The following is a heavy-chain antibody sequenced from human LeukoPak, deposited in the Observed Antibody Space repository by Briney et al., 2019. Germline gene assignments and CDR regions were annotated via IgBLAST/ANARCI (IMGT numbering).Heavy chain of an antibody. CDR3: AKDLEPRSSAFSYYMDV. CDR2: ISHSSSYI. Sequence: GGSLRLSCAASGFTFSTYNMNWVRQAPGKGLEWVSSISHSSSYIDYADSVKGRFTISRDNAKNSLYPQMNSLRAEDTAVYYCAKDLEPRSSAFSYYMDVWGKGTTVTVSS. V-gene: IGHV3-21*04. CDR1: GFTFSTYN. D-gene: IGHD6-25*01. J-gene: IGHJ6*03.